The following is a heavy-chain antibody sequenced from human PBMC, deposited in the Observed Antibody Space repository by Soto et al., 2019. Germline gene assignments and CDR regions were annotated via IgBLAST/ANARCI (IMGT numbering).Heavy chain of an antibody. Sequence: PGGSLRLSCSASGFTLSSYAMSWVRQAPGKGLEWVSAISGSGGSTYYADSVKGRFTISRDNSKNTLYLQMNSLRAEDTAVYYCANFGPYVGGFYIRNTRVYKNDAFDIWGQGTMVTVSS. V-gene: IGHV3-23*01. CDR3: ANFGPYVGGFYIRNTRVYKNDAFDI. D-gene: IGHD6-13*01. CDR2: ISGSGGST. J-gene: IGHJ3*02. CDR1: GFTLSSYA.